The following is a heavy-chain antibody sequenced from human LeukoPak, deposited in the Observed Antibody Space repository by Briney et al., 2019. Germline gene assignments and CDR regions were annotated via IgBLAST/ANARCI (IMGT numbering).Heavy chain of an antibody. D-gene: IGHD3-3*01. CDR2: INPSGGST. J-gene: IGHJ4*02. CDR3: ARVDRGITIFGVGYAFDC. Sequence: ASVRASCKASGSTFTTYDMHWVRQAPGQGLEGMGIINPSGGSTSYAQQFQGRLTMTRDMATRTVYMELSSRRSEDRAVYYCARVDRGITIFGVGYAFDCWGQGTLVTVSS. V-gene: IGHV1-46*01. CDR1: GSTFTTYD.